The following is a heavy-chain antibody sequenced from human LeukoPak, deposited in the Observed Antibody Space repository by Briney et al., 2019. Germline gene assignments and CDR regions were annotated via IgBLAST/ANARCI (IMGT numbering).Heavy chain of an antibody. Sequence: GGSLRLSCAASGFTFSSYGMSWVRQAPGKGLEWVSAISGSGGSTYYADSVKGRFTISRDNAKNSLYLQMNSLRPEDTAVYYCARNRFDILTGYYQNWFDSWGLGTQVTVSS. D-gene: IGHD3-9*01. V-gene: IGHV3-23*01. J-gene: IGHJ5*01. CDR2: ISGSGGST. CDR1: GFTFSSYG. CDR3: ARNRFDILTGYYQNWFDS.